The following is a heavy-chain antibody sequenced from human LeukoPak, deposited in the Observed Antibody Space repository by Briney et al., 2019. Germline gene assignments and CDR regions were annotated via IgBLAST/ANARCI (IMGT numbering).Heavy chain of an antibody. CDR1: GFTFSGSA. Sequence: GGSLKLSCAASGFTFSGSAIHWVRQSSGKGLEWVGQIDKKDKGYATATAYAASVKGRFTISRDDSINTAYLQMKSLKTEDTAHYYCTRDSGTYNWFDPWGQGTLVTVSP. CDR3: TRDSGTYNWFDP. D-gene: IGHD1-26*01. J-gene: IGHJ5*02. V-gene: IGHV3-73*01. CDR2: IDKKDKGYATAT.